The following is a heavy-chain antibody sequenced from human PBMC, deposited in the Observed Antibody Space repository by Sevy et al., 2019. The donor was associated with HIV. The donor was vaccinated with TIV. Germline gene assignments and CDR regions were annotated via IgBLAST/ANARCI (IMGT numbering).Heavy chain of an antibody. J-gene: IGHJ6*03. Sequence: SETLSLTCTVSGGSVSSGSYYWSWIRQPPGKGLEWIGYIYYSGSTNYNPSLKSRVTISVDTSKNQFSLKLSSVTAADTAVYYCARDIRDYDFCIGHKSYYMDVWGKGTTVTVSS. V-gene: IGHV4-61*01. CDR1: GGSVSSGSYY. D-gene: IGHD3-3*01. CDR3: ARDIRDYDFCIGHKSYYMDV. CDR2: IYYSGST.